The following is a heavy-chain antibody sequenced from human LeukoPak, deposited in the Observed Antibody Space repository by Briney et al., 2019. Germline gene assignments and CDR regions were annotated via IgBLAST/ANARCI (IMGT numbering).Heavy chain of an antibody. Sequence: GGSLRLSCAASGFTFDDYAMHWVRPAPGKGLEWVSGISWNSGSIGYADSVKGRFTISSDNAKNSLYLQMNSLRAEDTALYYCAKDNRYYDFWSGYCDYWGQGTLVTVSS. CDR3: AKDNRYYDFWSGYCDY. D-gene: IGHD3-3*01. CDR1: GFTFDDYA. V-gene: IGHV3-9*01. CDR2: ISWNSGSI. J-gene: IGHJ4*02.